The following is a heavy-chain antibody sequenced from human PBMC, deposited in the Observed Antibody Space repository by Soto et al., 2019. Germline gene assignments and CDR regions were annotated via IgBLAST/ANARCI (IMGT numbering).Heavy chain of an antibody. CDR2: IWYDGSNK. D-gene: IGHD3-9*01. J-gene: IGHJ6*02. Sequence: PGGSLRLSCAASGFTFSSYGMHWVRQAPGKGLEWVAVIWYDGSNKYYADSVKGRFTISRDNSKNTLYLQMNSLRAEDTAVYYCAREDYGILTGFRVYYGMDVWGQGTTVTVSS. CDR3: AREDYGILTGFRVYYGMDV. CDR1: GFTFSSYG. V-gene: IGHV3-33*01.